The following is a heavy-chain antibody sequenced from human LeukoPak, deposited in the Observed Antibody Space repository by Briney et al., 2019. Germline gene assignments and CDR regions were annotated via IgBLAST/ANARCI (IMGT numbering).Heavy chain of an antibody. V-gene: IGHV4-59*01. D-gene: IGHD6-13*01. CDR2: IYYSGGT. CDR3: ARGPGIAAAGTIDY. J-gene: IGHJ4*02. Sequence: SETLSLTCTVSGGSISSYYWSWIRQPPGKGLEWIGYIYYSGGTNYNPSLKSRVTISVDTSKNQFSLKLSSVTAADTAVYYCARGPGIAAAGTIDYWGQGTLVTVPS. CDR1: GGSISSYY.